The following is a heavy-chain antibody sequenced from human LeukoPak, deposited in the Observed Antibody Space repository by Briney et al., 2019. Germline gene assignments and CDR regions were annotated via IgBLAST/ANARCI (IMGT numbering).Heavy chain of an antibody. CDR2: ISHSGST. V-gene: IGHV4-34*01. CDR1: GGSFSGYY. J-gene: IGHJ4*02. Sequence: SQTLSLTCAVYGGSFSGYYWSWIRQPPGKGLEWIGEISHSGSTNYNPSLKSRVTISVDTSKNQFSLKLSSVTAADTAVYYCARGRNYDYVWGSYRYTKHFDYWGQGTLVTVSS. CDR3: ARGRNYDYVWGSYRYTKHFDY. D-gene: IGHD3-16*02.